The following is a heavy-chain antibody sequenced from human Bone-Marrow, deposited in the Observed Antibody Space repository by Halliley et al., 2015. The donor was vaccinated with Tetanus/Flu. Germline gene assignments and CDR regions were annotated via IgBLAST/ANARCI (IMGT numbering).Heavy chain of an antibody. CDR1: GGSISSSSYY. D-gene: IGHD3-16*01. Sequence: LRLSCTVSGGSISSSSYYWGWIRQPPGKGLEWIGSIYDSGRTYYNPSLKSRVTISVDTSKNQFSLKLSSVTAADTAVYYCARGLGMDVWGQGTPVTVSS. CDR3: ARGLGMDV. V-gene: IGHV4-39*01. J-gene: IGHJ6*02. CDR2: IYDSGRT.